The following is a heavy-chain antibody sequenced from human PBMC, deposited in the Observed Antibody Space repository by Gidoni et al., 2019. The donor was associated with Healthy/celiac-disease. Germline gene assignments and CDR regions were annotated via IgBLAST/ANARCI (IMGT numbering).Heavy chain of an antibody. J-gene: IGHJ5*02. V-gene: IGHV4-39*07. D-gene: IGHD6-13*01. CDR1: GGSISSSSYY. CDR2: IYYSGST. CDR3: AREEVRQQLVRRYNWFDP. Sequence: QLQLQESGPGLVKPSATLSLTCTVSGGSISSSSYYWGWIRQPPGKGLEWIGSIYYSGSTYYNPSLKSRVTISVDTSKNQFSLKLSSVTAADTAVYYCAREEVRQQLVRRYNWFDPWGQGTLVTVSS.